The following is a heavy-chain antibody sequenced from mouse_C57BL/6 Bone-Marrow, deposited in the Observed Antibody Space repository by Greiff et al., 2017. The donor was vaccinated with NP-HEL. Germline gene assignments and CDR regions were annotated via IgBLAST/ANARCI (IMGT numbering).Heavy chain of an antibody. Sequence: VQRVESGPGLVQPSQTLSITCTVSGFSLSSYGVHWVRQSPGKGLEWLGVIWSGGITDYNSAFISRLSISRDNSKSQVFFKMSSLHADDTAIYYCARKENPLGTMDYWGQGTSVTVSS. CDR3: ARKENPLGTMDY. J-gene: IGHJ4*01. CDR1: GFSLSSYG. CDR2: IWSGGIT. V-gene: IGHV2-2*01.